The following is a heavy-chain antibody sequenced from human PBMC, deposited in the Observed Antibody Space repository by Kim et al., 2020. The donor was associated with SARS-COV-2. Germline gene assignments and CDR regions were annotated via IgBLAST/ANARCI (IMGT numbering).Heavy chain of an antibody. V-gene: IGHV4-59*09. CDR2: GKT. D-gene: IGHD3-9*01. J-gene: IGHJ4*02. Sequence: GKTNYNPSLKSRVTISVDTSKNQFSLKLSSVTAADTAVYYCASGRRLASDSWGQGTLVTVSS. CDR3: ASGRRLASDS.